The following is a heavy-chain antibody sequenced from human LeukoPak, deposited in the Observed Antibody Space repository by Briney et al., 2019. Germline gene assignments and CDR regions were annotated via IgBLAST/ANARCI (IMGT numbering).Heavy chain of an antibody. CDR3: ARANYDILTGYYILDY. J-gene: IGHJ4*02. CDR2: IYHSGST. D-gene: IGHD3-9*01. Sequence: SGTLSLTCAVSGGSISSSNWWSWVRQPPGKGLEWIGEIYHSGSTNYNPSLKSRVTISVDKSKNQFSLKLSSVTAADTAVYYCARANYDILTGYYILDYWGQGTLLTVSS. V-gene: IGHV4-4*02. CDR1: GGSISSSNW.